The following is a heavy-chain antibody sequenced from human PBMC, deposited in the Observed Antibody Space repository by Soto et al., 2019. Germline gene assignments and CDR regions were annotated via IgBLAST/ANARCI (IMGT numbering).Heavy chain of an antibody. D-gene: IGHD2-21*02. CDR2: IYASGTT. Sequence: EVQLVESGGGLVQPGESLRLSCAASEFSVSSNYMSWVRQAPGKGLEWVSVIYASGTTYYADSVRGRFTISRDSSKNMLYLQVNRLRSEDTAVYYCARNTYCFTSVCYYTAYWGQGTLVTVSS. J-gene: IGHJ4*02. V-gene: IGHV3-66*01. CDR1: EFSVSSNY. CDR3: ARNTYCFTSVCYYTAY.